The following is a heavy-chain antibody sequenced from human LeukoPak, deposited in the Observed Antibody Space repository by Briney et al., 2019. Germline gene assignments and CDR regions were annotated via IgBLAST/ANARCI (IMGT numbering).Heavy chain of an antibody. CDR1: GFTVSSNY. CDR3: ARGDGVYIY. D-gene: IGHD4-17*01. J-gene: IGHJ4*02. Sequence: GGSLRLSCVASGFTVSSNYMTWVRQAPGKGLEWVSVLYYGGTTYYADSVKGRFTISRDYTKNTVFLQMNSLRADDTAVYYCARGDGVYIYWGQGTLVTVSS. CDR2: LYYGGTT. V-gene: IGHV3-53*01.